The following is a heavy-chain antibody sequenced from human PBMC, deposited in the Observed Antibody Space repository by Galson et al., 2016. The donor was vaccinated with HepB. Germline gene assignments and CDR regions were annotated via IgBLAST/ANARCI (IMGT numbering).Heavy chain of an antibody. CDR3: ARENRRVVVAATPGFDY. J-gene: IGHJ4*02. V-gene: IGHV3-30-3*01. D-gene: IGHD2-15*01. CDR2: ISYDGSNK. CDR1: GFTLSSYP. Sequence: SLRLSCAASGFTLSSYPMHWVRQAPGKGLEWVAVISYDGSNKYYADSVKGRFTISRDNSKNTLYLQMNSLRAEDTAVYYCARENRRVVVAATPGFDYWGQGTLVTVSS.